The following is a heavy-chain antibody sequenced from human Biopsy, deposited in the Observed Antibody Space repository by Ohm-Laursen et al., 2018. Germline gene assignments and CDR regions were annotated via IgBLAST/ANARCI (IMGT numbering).Heavy chain of an antibody. J-gene: IGHJ3*02. CDR1: RFTFASHA. V-gene: IGHV3-23*01. D-gene: IGHD3-10*01. Sequence: SLRLSCAASRFTFASHARRWVRQAPRKGPEWVSLISGSGDTAYYPGSVKGRFTISRDNLKNTLYLEMNSLRTGETAKYYCTKSGSQDGFDIWGPGTMVTVSS. CDR2: ISGSGDTA. CDR3: TKSGSQDGFDI.